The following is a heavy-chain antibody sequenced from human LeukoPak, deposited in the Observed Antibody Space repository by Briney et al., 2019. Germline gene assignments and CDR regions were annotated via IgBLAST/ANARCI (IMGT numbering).Heavy chain of an antibody. CDR3: ARGRGYYDRDAFDI. CDR2: IYYSGST. CDR1: GGSISSYY. D-gene: IGHD3-22*01. V-gene: IGHV4-59*08. J-gene: IGHJ3*02. Sequence: SETLSLTCTVSGGSISSYYWSWIRQPPGKGLEWIGYIYYSGSTNYNPSLKGRVTISVDTSKNQFSLKLSSVTAADTAVYYCARGRGYYDRDAFDIWGQGTMVTVSS.